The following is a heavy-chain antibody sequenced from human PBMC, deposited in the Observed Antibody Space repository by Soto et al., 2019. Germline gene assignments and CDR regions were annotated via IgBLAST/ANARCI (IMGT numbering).Heavy chain of an antibody. V-gene: IGHV4-30-4*02. CDR3: AATPRY. CDR2: IYNSVNT. CDR1: GGSVSNGFYS. D-gene: IGHD1-26*01. Sequence: SETLSLTCTISGGSVSNGFYSWSWIRQSPGRGLEWIGHIYNSVNTYSNPSLQSRVTISLDTSKNQISLNLTSVTAADTAVYYCAATPRYWGQGTLVTVSS. J-gene: IGHJ4*02.